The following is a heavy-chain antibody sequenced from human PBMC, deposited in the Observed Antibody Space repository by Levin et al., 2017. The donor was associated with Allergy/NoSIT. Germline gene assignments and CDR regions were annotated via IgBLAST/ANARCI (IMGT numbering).Heavy chain of an antibody. CDR2: IKSKTDGGTT. CDR1: GFTFTNAW. V-gene: IGHV3-15*01. CDR3: TTAFHLLAYGGGDCYFQH. J-gene: IGHJ1*01. D-gene: IGHD2-21*02. Sequence: GESLKISCAASGFTFTNAWMSWVRQAPGKGLEWVGRIKSKTDGGTTDYAAPVKGRFTISRDDSKNTLYLQMNSLKTEDTAVYYCTTAFHLLAYGGGDCYFQHWGQGTLVTVSS.